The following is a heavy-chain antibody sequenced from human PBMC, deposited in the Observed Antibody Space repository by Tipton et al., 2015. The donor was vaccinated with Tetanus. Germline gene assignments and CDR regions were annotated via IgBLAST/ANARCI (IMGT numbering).Heavy chain of an antibody. CDR1: GFTFSSYA. J-gene: IGHJ4*02. CDR3: YLGSTAIY. Sequence: SLRLSCAASGFTFSSYAMHWVRQAPGKGLEWVAVISYDGSNKYYADSVKGRFTISRDNSKNTLYLQMNSLRAEDTAVYYCYLGSTAIYWGQGTLVTVSS. V-gene: IGHV3-30-3*01. CDR2: ISYDGSNK. D-gene: IGHD5/OR15-5a*01.